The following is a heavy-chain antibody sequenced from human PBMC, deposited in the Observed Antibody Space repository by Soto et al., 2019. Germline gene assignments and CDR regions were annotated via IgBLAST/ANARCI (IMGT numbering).Heavy chain of an antibody. Sequence: EVQLLESGGGLVQPGGSLRLSCAASGFTFSSYAMSWVRQAPGKGLEWVSAISGSGGSTYYADSVKGRCTISRDKSKNSLDVQMHCPRAEDADVYYCTITGQWLYPYYYYGMDLWGRGTTVTVSS. D-gene: IGHD6-19*01. J-gene: IGHJ6*01. CDR1: GFTFSSYA. CDR2: ISGSGGST. CDR3: TITGQWLYPYYYYGMDL. V-gene: IGHV3-23*01.